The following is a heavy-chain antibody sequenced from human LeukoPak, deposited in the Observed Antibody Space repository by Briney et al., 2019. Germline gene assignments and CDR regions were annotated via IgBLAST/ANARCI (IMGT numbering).Heavy chain of an antibody. CDR1: GGSISSGSYY. CDR3: ARGGSSGYYLGY. CDR2: IYTSGST. V-gene: IGHV4-61*02. Sequence: SQTLSLTCTVSGGSISSGSYYWSWIRQPAGKGLEWIGRIYTSGSTNYNPSLKSRVTISVDTSKNQFSLKLSSVTAADTAVYYCARGGSSGYYLGYWGQGTLVTVSS. J-gene: IGHJ4*02. D-gene: IGHD3-22*01.